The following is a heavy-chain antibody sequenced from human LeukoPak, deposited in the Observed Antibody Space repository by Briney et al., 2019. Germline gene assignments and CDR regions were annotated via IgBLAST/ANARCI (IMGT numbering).Heavy chain of an antibody. D-gene: IGHD1-14*01. CDR3: ARGVEPLAANTLAY. CDR2: LYSDGNT. J-gene: IGHJ4*02. CDR1: GFTVITND. Sequence: GGCLRLSCAASGFTVITNDMTWVRQAPGKGLEWVSVLYSDGNTKYADSVQGRFTISRDNSKNTLYLEVNSLSPDDTAVYYCARGVEPLAANTLAYWGQGTLVTVSS. V-gene: IGHV3-53*01.